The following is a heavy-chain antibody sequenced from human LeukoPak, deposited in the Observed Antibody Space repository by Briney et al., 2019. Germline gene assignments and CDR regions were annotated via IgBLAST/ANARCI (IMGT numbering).Heavy chain of an antibody. D-gene: IGHD6-13*01. CDR2: VSSGSSTI. Sequence: GGSLRLSCAASGFTFSDYYMSWIRQAPGKALEWVSYVSSGSSTIYYADSVKGRFTVSRDNGKRSLYLHMNSLRAEDTAVYYCARGGPAAGRFDYWGQGTLVTVSS. V-gene: IGHV3-11*04. CDR3: ARGGPAAGRFDY. CDR1: GFTFSDYY. J-gene: IGHJ4*02.